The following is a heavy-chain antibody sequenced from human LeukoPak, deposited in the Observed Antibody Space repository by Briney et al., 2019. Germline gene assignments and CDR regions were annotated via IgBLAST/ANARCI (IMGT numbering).Heavy chain of an antibody. CDR1: GFTFSNVW. D-gene: IGHD2-2*01. Sequence: PGGSLRLSCAASGFTFSNVWMNWVRQAPGKGLEWVSSISSSSSYIYYADSVKGRFTISRDNAKNSLYLQMNSLRAEDTAVYYCARVDCSSTSCYVRRTWLDIWGQGTMVTVSS. CDR3: ARVDCSSTSCYVRRTWLDI. J-gene: IGHJ3*02. CDR2: ISSSSSYI. V-gene: IGHV3-21*04.